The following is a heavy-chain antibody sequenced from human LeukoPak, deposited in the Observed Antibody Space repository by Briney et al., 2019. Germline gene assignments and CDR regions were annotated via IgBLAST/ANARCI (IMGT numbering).Heavy chain of an antibody. V-gene: IGHV2-5*02. J-gene: IGHJ4*02. CDR2: IYWDADK. CDR1: GFSLSTSGVG. D-gene: IGHD3-10*01. Sequence: SGPTLVKPTQTLTLTCTFSGFSLSTSGVGVGWILQPPGKALARLSIIYWDADKRYSPSLKRRVTITKDTSKNQVVLTMTNMDPVDTATYYCAQGHYYGSGSPYYFDYWGQGTLVTVSS. CDR3: AQGHYYGSGSPYYFDY.